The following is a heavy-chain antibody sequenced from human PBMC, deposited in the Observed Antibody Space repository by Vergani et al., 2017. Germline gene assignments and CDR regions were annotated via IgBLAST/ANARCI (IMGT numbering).Heavy chain of an antibody. CDR3: ARSLESALGQYYYYGMDV. D-gene: IGHD1-1*01. CDR2: ISSSGSYT. J-gene: IGHJ6*02. CDR1: GFTFSDYY. V-gene: IGHV3-11*05. Sequence: QVQLVESGGGLVKPGGSLRLSCAASGFTFSDYYMSWIRQAPGKGLEWVSYISSSGSYTNYADSVKGRFTISRDNAKNSLYLQMNSLRAEDTAVYYCARSLESALGQYYYYGMDVWGQGTTVTVSS.